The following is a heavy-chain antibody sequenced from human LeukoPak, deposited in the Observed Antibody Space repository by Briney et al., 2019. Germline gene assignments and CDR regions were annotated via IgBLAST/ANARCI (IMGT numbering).Heavy chain of an antibody. V-gene: IGHV5-51*02. CDR3: ARASRDGYNQNFDY. J-gene: IGHJ4*02. CDR2: LYPGDSDS. Sequence: GQSRNFSCTAYGYSFFSNYWTGSVCQMPRQGMQRTGILYPGDSDSRYSPSFQVQVTISADRSISTAYLHWSSLKVSDTAMYHCARASRDGYNQNFDYWGQGTLVTVS. CDR1: GYSFFSNYW. D-gene: IGHD5-24*01.